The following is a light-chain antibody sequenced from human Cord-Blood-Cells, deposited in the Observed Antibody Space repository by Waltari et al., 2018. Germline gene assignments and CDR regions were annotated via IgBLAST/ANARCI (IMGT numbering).Light chain of an antibody. J-gene: IGKJ1*01. CDR2: KAS. CDR3: QQYNSYTWT. CDR1: QRISSW. V-gene: IGKV1-5*03. Sequence: DIQITQSPPTLPPSVGDRVTITCRASQRISSWLAWYQPKTGKAPKLLIYKASSLERGVPSRFSGSGSGTEFTLTISSLQPDDFATYCCQQYNSYTWTFGQGTKVEIK.